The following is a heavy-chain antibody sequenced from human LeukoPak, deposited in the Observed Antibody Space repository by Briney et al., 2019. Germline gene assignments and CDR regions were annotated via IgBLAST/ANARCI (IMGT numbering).Heavy chain of an antibody. CDR3: ARHSGYSYGYWYFDL. D-gene: IGHD5-18*01. V-gene: IGHV4-59*08. J-gene: IGHJ2*01. Sequence: SETLSLTCTVSSGSISSYYWSWIRQPPGKGLEWIGYIYYSGSTNYNPSLKSRVTISVDTSKNQFSLKLSSVTAADTAVYYCARHSGYSYGYWYFDLWGRGTLVTVSS. CDR2: IYYSGST. CDR1: SGSISSYY.